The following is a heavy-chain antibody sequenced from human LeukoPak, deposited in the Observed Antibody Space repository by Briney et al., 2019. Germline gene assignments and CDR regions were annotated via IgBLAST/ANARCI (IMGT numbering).Heavy chain of an antibody. V-gene: IGHV1-46*01. CDR1: GYTFTNYY. CDR3: ARGHFFDSSGYFPPDY. D-gene: IGHD3-22*01. Sequence: ASVTVSCKASGYTFTNYYVHWVRLAPGQGLEWMGIINPSGGNTNYAHKFQGRVSMTRDTSTSTLYMELSSLRSEDTAVYYCARGHFFDSSGYFPPDYWGQGTLVTVSS. CDR2: INPSGGNT. J-gene: IGHJ4*02.